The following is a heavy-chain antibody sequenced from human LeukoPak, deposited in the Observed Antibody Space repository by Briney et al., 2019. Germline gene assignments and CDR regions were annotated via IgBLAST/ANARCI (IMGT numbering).Heavy chain of an antibody. J-gene: IGHJ4*02. Sequence: PSETLSLTCAVYGGSFSGYYWSWIRQPPGKGLEWIGEINHSGSTNYNPSLKSRVTISVDTSKNQFSLKLSSVTAADTAVYYCARGRGLLRFDYWGQGTLVTVSS. CDR2: INHSGST. V-gene: IGHV4-34*01. CDR3: ARGRGLLRFDY. CDR1: GGSFSGYY. D-gene: IGHD2-15*01.